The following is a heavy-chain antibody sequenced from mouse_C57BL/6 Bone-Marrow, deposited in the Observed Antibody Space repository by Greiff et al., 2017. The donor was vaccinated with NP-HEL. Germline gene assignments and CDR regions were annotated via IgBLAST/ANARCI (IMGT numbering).Heavy chain of an antibody. CDR1: GFTFSDYY. V-gene: IGHV5-12*01. CDR3: ARQGRFTTVVDY. Sequence: EVKLVESGGGLVQPGGSLKLSCAASGFTFSDYYMYWVRQTPEKRLEWVAYISNGGGSTYYPDTVKGRFTISRDNAKNTLYLQMSRLKSEDTAMDYCARQGRFTTVVDYGGQGTTLTVSS. D-gene: IGHD1-1*01. CDR2: ISNGGGST. J-gene: IGHJ2*01.